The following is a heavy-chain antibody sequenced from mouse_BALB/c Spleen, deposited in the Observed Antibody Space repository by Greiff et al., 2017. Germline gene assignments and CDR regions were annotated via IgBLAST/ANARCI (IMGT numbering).Heavy chain of an antibody. J-gene: IGHJ2*01. Sequence: EVKLMESGGGLVKPGGSLKLYCAASGFTFSSYAMSWVRQTPEKRLEWVASISSGGSTYYPDSVKGRFTISRDNARNILYLQMSSLRSEDTAMYYCARDYSYFDYWGQGTTLTVSS. V-gene: IGHV5-6-5*01. D-gene: IGHD1-1*01. CDR1: GFTFSSYA. CDR3: ARDYSYFDY. CDR2: ISSGGST.